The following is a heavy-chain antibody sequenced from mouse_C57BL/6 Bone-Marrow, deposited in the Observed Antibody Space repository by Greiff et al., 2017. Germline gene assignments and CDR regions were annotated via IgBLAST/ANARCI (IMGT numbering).Heavy chain of an antibody. CDR1: GFTFSSYG. CDR2: ISSGGSYT. Sequence: EVQGVESGGDLVKPGGSLKLSCAASGFTFSSYGMSWVRQTPDKRLEWVATISSGGSYTYYPDSVKGRFTISRDNAKNTLYLQMSSLKSEDTAMYYCARQLMDYWGQGTSVTVSS. J-gene: IGHJ4*01. V-gene: IGHV5-6*01. CDR3: ARQLMDY.